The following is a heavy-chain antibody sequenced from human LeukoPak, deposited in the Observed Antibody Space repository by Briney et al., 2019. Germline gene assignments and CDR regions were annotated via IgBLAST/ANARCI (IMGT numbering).Heavy chain of an antibody. D-gene: IGHD1-26*01. V-gene: IGHV3-30*02. Sequence: PGGSLRLSCAASGFTFSSYAMSWVRQAPGKGLEWVTFIENGGSTYADSVKGRFTVSRDKSKNTVFLQMNSLRTEDTAVYYCAKDRGSGSYSVDFWGRGTLVTVSS. CDR1: GFTFSSYA. CDR2: IENGGST. J-gene: IGHJ4*02. CDR3: AKDRGSGSYSVDF.